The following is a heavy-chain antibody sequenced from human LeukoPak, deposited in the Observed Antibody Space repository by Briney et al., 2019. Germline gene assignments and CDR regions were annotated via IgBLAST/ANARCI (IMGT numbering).Heavy chain of an antibody. D-gene: IGHD3-16*01. CDR3: ARGLADYYYYGMDV. CDR2: INHSGNT. J-gene: IGHJ6*02. CDR1: GGSFSGYY. Sequence: PSETLSLTCAVYGGSFSGYYWSWIRQPPGKGLEWIGEINHSGNTNYNPSLKSRVSISVDTSKNQFSLKLSSVTAADTAVYYCARGLADYYYYGMDVWGQGTTVTVSS. V-gene: IGHV4-34*01.